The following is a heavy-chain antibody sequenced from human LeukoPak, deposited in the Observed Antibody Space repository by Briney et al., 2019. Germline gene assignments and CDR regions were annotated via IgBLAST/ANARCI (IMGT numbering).Heavy chain of an antibody. CDR1: GGSINSYF. Sequence: ETXXLTXTVSGGSINSYFWTWIRQPAGKGLEWIGRIYTGGSTNYNPSLKSRVTMSVDTSKNQFSLKLNSVTAADTAVYYCARQEGGIVGPYWGQGTLVTVSS. CDR3: ARQEGGIVGPY. CDR2: IYTGGST. D-gene: IGHD1-26*01. J-gene: IGHJ4*02. V-gene: IGHV4-4*07.